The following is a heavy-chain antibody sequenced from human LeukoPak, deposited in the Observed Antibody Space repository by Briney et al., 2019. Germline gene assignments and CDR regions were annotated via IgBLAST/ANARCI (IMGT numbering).Heavy chain of an antibody. CDR1: GYTFTSYD. CDR3: ARDPHTAMDQYYYYYYYMDV. Sequence: GASVKVSCKASGYTFTSYDINWVRQATGQGLEWMGWMNPNSGNTGYAQKFQGRVTITSNTSISTAYMELSSLRSEDTAVYYCARDPHTAMDQYYYYYYYMDVWSKGTTVTVSS. D-gene: IGHD5-18*01. J-gene: IGHJ6*03. V-gene: IGHV1-8*03. CDR2: MNPNSGNT.